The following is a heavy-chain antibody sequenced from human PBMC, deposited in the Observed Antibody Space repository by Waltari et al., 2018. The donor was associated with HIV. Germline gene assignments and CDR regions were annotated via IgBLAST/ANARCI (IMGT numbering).Heavy chain of an antibody. D-gene: IGHD3-22*01. CDR3: ARQDSSGGNYYYGMDV. Sequence: GSLRLSCAASGFTFSSYSMNWVRQAPGKGLEWVSSISSSSIYRSSADSVKARFTISRHNAKNSLYLQLNSLRPEDTAVYYCARQDSSGGNYYYGMDVWGQGTTVTVSS. J-gene: IGHJ6*02. CDR2: ISSSSIYR. CDR1: GFTFSSYS. V-gene: IGHV3-21*01.